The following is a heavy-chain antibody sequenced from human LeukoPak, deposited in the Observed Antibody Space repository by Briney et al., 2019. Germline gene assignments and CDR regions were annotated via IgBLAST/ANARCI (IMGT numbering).Heavy chain of an antibody. V-gene: IGHV3-48*03. D-gene: IGHD2/OR15-2a*01. CDR2: ISSSGSTI. Sequence: PGRSLRLSCAASGFTFSSYAMHWVRQAPGKGLEWVSYISSSGSTIYYADSVKGRFTISRDNVKKSLYLQMNSLRAEDTAVYYCARDLFLWGAFDIWGQGTMVTVSS. CDR1: GFTFSSYA. CDR3: ARDLFLWGAFDI. J-gene: IGHJ3*02.